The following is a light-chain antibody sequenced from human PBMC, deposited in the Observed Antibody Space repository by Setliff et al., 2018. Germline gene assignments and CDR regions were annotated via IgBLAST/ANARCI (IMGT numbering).Light chain of an antibody. V-gene: IGLV2-8*01. CDR2: EVS. CDR1: SSDVGGYHY. J-gene: IGLJ1*01. CDR3: SSYAGSTGNV. Sequence: QSALTQPPSASGSPGQSVTISCTGTSSDVGGYHYVSWYQQHPGKAPKLMIYEVSKRPSGVPDRFSGSKSGNTASLTVSGLQAEDEADYYCSSYAGSTGNVFGTGTKVTVL.